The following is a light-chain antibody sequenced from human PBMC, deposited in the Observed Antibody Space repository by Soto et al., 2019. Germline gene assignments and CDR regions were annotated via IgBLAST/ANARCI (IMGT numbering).Light chain of an antibody. CDR1: SSDVGGYNY. CDR2: EVS. Sequence: QSVLTQPASVSGSXXXXXXISCTGTSSDVGGYNYVSWYQQHPGKAPKLMIYEVSNRPSGVSNRFSGSKSGNTASLIISGLQAEDEADYYCSSYTSSSTPVVFGGGTKLTVL. CDR3: SSYTSSSTPVV. V-gene: IGLV2-14*01. J-gene: IGLJ2*01.